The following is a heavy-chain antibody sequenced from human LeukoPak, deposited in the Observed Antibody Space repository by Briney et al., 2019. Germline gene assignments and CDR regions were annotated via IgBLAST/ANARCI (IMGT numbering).Heavy chain of an antibody. CDR1: GASMHNHY. V-gene: IGHV4-59*11. D-gene: IGHD3-10*01. Sequence: SETLSLTCSVAGASMHNHYWSWIRQPPGKALDWIGYVSDSATTHYNPSLKSRVSMSVDTSKNEFSLRLSSVTAADTALYYCATRPAETTWFGVFDYWSRGTLVTVSS. J-gene: IGHJ4*02. CDR2: VSDSATT. CDR3: ATRPAETTWFGVFDY.